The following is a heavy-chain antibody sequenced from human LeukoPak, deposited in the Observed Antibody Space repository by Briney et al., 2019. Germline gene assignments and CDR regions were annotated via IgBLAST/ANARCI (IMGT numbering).Heavy chain of an antibody. J-gene: IGHJ3*02. D-gene: IGHD4-17*01. CDR2: VHYSGST. CDR3: ARWDYGDYVGFDI. CDR1: GGSVSSGNYY. Sequence: SETLSLTRTVSGGSVSSGNYYWSWIRQPPGKGLEWIAYVHYSGSTDNSPSLRSRVTISVDTSKNQVSLKLSSVTAADTAVYYCARWDYGDYVGFDIWGQGTMVTVSS. V-gene: IGHV4-61*01.